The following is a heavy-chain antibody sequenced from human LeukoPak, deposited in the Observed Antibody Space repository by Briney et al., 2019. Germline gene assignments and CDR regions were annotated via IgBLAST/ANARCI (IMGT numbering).Heavy chain of an antibody. CDR1: GGSISSSNW. D-gene: IGHD3-3*01. V-gene: IGHV4-4*02. J-gene: IGHJ6*02. CDR2: IYHSGST. CDR3: AISISSGVVPDYYYYGMDV. Sequence: KPSETLSLTCAVSGGSISSSNWWSWVRQPPGKGLEWIGEIYHSGSTNYNPSLKSRVTISVDKSKNQFSLKLSSVTAADTAVYYCAISISSGVVPDYYYYGMDVWGQGTTVTVSS.